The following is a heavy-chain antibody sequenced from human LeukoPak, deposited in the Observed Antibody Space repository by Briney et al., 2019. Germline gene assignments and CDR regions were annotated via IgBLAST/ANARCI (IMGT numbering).Heavy chain of an antibody. J-gene: IGHJ4*02. CDR2: IYYSGST. V-gene: IGHV4-39*07. Sequence: PSETLSLTCTVSGGSISSSSYYWGWIRHPPGKGLEWIGSIYYSGSTYYNPPLKSRVTISVDTSKNQFSLKLSSVTAADTAVYYCARDWNRYAYWDQGTLVTVSS. CDR3: ARDWNRYAY. CDR1: GGSISSSSYY. D-gene: IGHD1-1*01.